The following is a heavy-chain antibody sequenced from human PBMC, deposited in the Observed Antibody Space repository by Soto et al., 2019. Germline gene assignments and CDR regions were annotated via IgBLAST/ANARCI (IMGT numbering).Heavy chain of an antibody. CDR2: MSHDGSHK. J-gene: IGHJ6*02. CDR1: GFTFSTYG. D-gene: IGHD6-19*01. CDR3: ARLPRSGWDHYYYGMDV. Sequence: QMQLVESGGGVVQAGGSLGLSCTASGFTFSTYGMHWVRQAPGKGPEWVAVMSHDGSHKAFLDSVKGRFIISRDNSKNTLYLQMNSLRPDDTAVYYYARLPRSGWDHYYYGMDVWGQGTTVIVSS. V-gene: IGHV3-30*03.